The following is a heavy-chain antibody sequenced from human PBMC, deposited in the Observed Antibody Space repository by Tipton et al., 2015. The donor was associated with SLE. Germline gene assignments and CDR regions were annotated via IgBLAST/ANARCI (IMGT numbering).Heavy chain of an antibody. J-gene: IGHJ5*02. V-gene: IGHV4-59*01. CDR3: ARGYDYGDYLGWFDP. CDR2: IHSSGGT. CDR1: GGSISSYY. Sequence: TLSLTCTVSGGSISSYYWSWIRQPPGKGLEWIGYIHSSGGTNYNPSLKSRVTISVDTSKNQFSLKLSSVTAADTAVYYCARGYDYGDYLGWFDPWGQGTLVTVSS. D-gene: IGHD4-17*01.